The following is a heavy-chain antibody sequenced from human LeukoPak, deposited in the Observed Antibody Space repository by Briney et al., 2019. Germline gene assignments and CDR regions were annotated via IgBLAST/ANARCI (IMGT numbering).Heavy chain of an antibody. CDR2: IYYSGST. Sequence: SGTLSLTCTVSGGSISSYYWSWIRQPPGKGLEWIGYIYYSGSTNYNPSLKSRVTISVDTSKNQFSLKLSSVTAADTAVYYCAREYGDYGIDYWGQETLVTVSS. V-gene: IGHV4-59*01. D-gene: IGHD4-17*01. CDR1: GGSISSYY. J-gene: IGHJ4*02. CDR3: AREYGDYGIDY.